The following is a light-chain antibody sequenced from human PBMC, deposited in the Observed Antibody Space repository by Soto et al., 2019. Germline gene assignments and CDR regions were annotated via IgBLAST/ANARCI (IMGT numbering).Light chain of an antibody. J-gene: IGKJ3*01. V-gene: IGKV1-8*01. CDR2: AAS. CDR1: QGISSY. Sequence: AIRMTRSPSSLSASTGDRVTITCRASQGISSYLAWYQQKPGKAPKLLIYAASTLQSGVPSRFSGSGSGTDFTLTVSCLQSEDFATYYCQQYYSYPRPFGPGTKVDIK. CDR3: QQYYSYPRP.